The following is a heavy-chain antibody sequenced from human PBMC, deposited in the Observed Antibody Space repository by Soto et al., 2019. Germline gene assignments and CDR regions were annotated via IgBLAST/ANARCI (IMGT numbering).Heavy chain of an antibody. Sequence: QVQLVESGGGVVQPARSLRLSCAASGFTFRSYAMHWVRRAPGKGLEWVAAVSHDGKSGFYADSVSGRFTVSRDNSNSLVYLQMDRLRPEDTALFYCARLDKFNGGWSWGQGTAVTVSS. CDR3: ARLDKFNGGWS. V-gene: IGHV3-30*14. D-gene: IGHD6-19*01. J-gene: IGHJ4*02. CDR2: VSHDGKSG. CDR1: GFTFRSYA.